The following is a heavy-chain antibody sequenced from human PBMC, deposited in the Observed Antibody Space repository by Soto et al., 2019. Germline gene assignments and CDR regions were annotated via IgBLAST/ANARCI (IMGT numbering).Heavy chain of an antibody. CDR1: GGSFSGYY. Sequence: QVQLQQWGAGLSKPSETLSLTCAVYGGSFSGYYWSWIRQPPGKGLEWIGEINHSGSTNYNPSLKSRVTISVDTSKNQFSLKLSSVTAXDTAVYYCARGPIIAVAGTIVFDYWGQGTLVTVSS. D-gene: IGHD6-19*01. J-gene: IGHJ4*02. V-gene: IGHV4-34*01. CDR3: ARGPIIAVAGTIVFDY. CDR2: INHSGST.